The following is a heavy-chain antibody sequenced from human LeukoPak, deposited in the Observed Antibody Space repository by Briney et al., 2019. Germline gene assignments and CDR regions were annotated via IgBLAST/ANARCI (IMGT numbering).Heavy chain of an antibody. CDR3: ARQGVATAIDY. J-gene: IGHJ4*02. D-gene: IGHD2-21*02. Sequence: SETLSLTCTVSGGSISSYYWSWIRQPARKGLEWIGRISASGNTNYDPSLKSRVTMSVDTSMNLFALKLSSVTAADTAVYYCARQGVATAIDYWGQGTLVTVSS. V-gene: IGHV4-4*07. CDR2: ISASGNT. CDR1: GGSISSYY.